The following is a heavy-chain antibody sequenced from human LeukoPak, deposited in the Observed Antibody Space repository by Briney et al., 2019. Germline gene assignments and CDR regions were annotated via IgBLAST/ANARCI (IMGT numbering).Heavy chain of an antibody. D-gene: IGHD2-8*01. V-gene: IGHV3-23*01. J-gene: IGHJ4*02. Sequence: GGSLRLSCAASGFTFSSYAMTWVRQAPGKGLEWVSGISGSGGDTYYADSVKGRFTISRDNSKNTLYLQMNSLRADDTAVYYCAKMVREFYTISYYFDYWGQGTLVTVSS. CDR3: AKMVREFYTISYYFDY. CDR1: GFTFSSYA. CDR2: ISGSGGDT.